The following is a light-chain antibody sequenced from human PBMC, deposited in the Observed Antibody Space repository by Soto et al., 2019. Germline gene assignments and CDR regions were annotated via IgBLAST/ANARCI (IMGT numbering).Light chain of an antibody. V-gene: IGLV2-14*03. Sequence: QSALTQPASVSGSPGQSITISCTGASSDVGDYNYVPWYQHHPGKAPKLVIYDVSSRPSGVSGRFSGSKSGNTASLTISGLQAEDEADYYCSSYATSSTLEWVFGGGTKLTVL. J-gene: IGLJ3*02. CDR3: SSYATSSTLEWV. CDR2: DVS. CDR1: SSDVGDYNY.